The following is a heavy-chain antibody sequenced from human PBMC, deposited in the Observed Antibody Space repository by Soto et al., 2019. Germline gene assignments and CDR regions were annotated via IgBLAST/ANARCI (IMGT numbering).Heavy chain of an antibody. Sequence: ASVKVSCKASGYTFTGYYMHWVRQAPGQGLEWMGWINPNSGGTNYAQKFQGRVSMNRDTSISTAYIELSRLRSDDTAVYYCARGYAAIGPIVYPTTYYDFWSGLFDYWGQGTLVTVSS. CDR3: ARGYAAIGPIVYPTTYYDFWSGLFDY. V-gene: IGHV1-2*02. CDR2: INPNSGGT. J-gene: IGHJ4*02. D-gene: IGHD3-3*01. CDR1: GYTFTGYY.